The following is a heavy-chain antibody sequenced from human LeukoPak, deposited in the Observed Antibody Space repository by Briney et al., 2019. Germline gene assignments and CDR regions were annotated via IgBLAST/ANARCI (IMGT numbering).Heavy chain of an antibody. V-gene: IGHV4-61*01. D-gene: IGHD6-19*01. CDR2: IYYSGST. CDR1: GGSISSSSYY. CDR3: ARDSSGWYDY. J-gene: IGHJ4*02. Sequence: SETLSLTCTVSGGSISSSSYYWSWIRQPPGKGLEWIGYIYYSGSTNYNPSLKSRVTISVDTSKNQFSLKLSSVTAADTAVYYCARDSSGWYDYWGQGTLVTVSS.